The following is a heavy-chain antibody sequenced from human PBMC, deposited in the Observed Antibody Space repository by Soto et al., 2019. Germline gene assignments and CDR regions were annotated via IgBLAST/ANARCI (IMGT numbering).Heavy chain of an antibody. CDR1: GYTFTSYA. J-gene: IGHJ4*02. D-gene: IGHD5-18*01. V-gene: IGHV1-3*01. CDR3: AREGRGPGGYSYGSFDY. CDR2: INAGNGNT. Sequence: GASVKVSCKASGYTFTSYAMHWVRQAPGQRLEWMGWINAGNGNTKYSQKFQGRVTITRDTSASTAYMELSSLRSEDTAVYYCAREGRGPGGYSYGSFDYWGQGTLVTVSS.